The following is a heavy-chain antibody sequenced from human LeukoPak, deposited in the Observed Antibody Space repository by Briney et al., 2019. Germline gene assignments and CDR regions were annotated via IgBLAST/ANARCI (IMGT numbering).Heavy chain of an antibody. D-gene: IGHD3-22*01. J-gene: IGHJ4*02. V-gene: IGHV3-23*01. Sequence: PGESLRLSCAASGFTFGSYAMSWVRQAPGKGLEWVSGISTSGGSSSYEDPVKGRLTISRDNPRNTLYMEMNSLRAEDTALYYCAIMHPYYDGSGYWVQWGQGTLVTVSS. CDR2: ISTSGGSS. CDR1: GFTFGSYA. CDR3: AIMHPYYDGSGYWVQ.